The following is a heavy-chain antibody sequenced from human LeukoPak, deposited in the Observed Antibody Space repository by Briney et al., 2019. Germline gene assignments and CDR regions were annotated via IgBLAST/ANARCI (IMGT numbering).Heavy chain of an antibody. CDR1: GYTFTSYG. D-gene: IGHD3-3*01. Sequence: ASVKVSCKASGYTFTSYGISWVRQAPGQGLEWMGWISAYNGNTNYAQKLQGRVTMTTDTSSSTAYMELRSLRSDDTAVYYCARDLDFWSGRRSMDVWGQGTAVTFSS. V-gene: IGHV1-18*01. J-gene: IGHJ6*02. CDR2: ISAYNGNT. CDR3: ARDLDFWSGRRSMDV.